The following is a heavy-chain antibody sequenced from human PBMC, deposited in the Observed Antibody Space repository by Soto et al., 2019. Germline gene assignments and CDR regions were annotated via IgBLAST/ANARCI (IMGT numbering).Heavy chain of an antibody. V-gene: IGHV3-23*01. D-gene: IGHD6-19*01. Sequence: EVQLLESGGVLVQPGGSLRLSCAASGFTFSNHAMSWVRQAPGKGLEWVSGLSASGTNTYYADSVKGRFTISRDNSQNILYLQMNSLRAEDTALYYCARRMAFTNGWYFDYWGQGTLVTVSS. J-gene: IGHJ4*02. CDR2: LSASGTNT. CDR1: GFTFSNHA. CDR3: ARRMAFTNGWYFDY.